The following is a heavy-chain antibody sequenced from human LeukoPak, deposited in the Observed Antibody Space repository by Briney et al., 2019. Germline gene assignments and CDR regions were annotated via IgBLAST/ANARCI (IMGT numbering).Heavy chain of an antibody. J-gene: IGHJ3*02. CDR1: GFSFSSYW. CDR2: IKEEGNET. V-gene: IGHV3-7*03. Sequence: GGSLRLSCAASGFSFSSYWMSWVRQAPGKGLEWVANIKEEGNETYYVDSVKGRFTISRDNAKNSLYLHMNSLRAEDTALYYCAKGVRITMVRGAFDIGGQGTMVTVS. D-gene: IGHD3-10*01. CDR3: AKGVRITMVRGAFDI.